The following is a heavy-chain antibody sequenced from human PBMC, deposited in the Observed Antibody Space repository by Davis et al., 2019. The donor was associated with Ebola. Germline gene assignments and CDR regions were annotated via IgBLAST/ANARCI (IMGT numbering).Heavy chain of an antibody. J-gene: IGHJ4*02. CDR2: VHGGNGNT. D-gene: IGHD6-19*01. V-gene: IGHV1-3*01. Sequence: AASVKVSCKASGYIFTTYAMHRVRQAPAQRLEWMGWVHGGNGNTKYSQRFQGRVTITTDTSASTAYLDLSSLRSDDTAVFYCARATFGYNSGWYADYWGQGTLVTVSS. CDR1: GYIFTTYA. CDR3: ARATFGYNSGWYADY.